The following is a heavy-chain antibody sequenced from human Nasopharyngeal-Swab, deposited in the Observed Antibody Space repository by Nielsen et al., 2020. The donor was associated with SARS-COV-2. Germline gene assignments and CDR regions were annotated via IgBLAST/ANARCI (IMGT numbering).Heavy chain of an antibody. Sequence: SETLSLTCTVSGGSLSSSNYYWGWIRQPPGKGLEWIGTVSYSGPTYYNPSLKSPVTMSVDTSKNHFSLRLSSVTAADTAVYYCGRLTKTTVTRRLYFDYWGQGTLVTVS. CDR3: GRLTKTTVTRRLYFDY. CDR1: GGSLSSSNYY. J-gene: IGHJ4*02. CDR2: VSYSGPT. D-gene: IGHD4-11*01. V-gene: IGHV4-39*02.